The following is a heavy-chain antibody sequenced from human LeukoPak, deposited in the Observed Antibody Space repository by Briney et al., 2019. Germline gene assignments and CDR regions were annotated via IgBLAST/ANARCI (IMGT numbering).Heavy chain of an antibody. CDR1: GGSISSSSYY. CDR3: ARHPTIAAAGPFDY. CDR2: IYYSGST. V-gene: IGHV4-39*01. J-gene: IGHJ4*02. D-gene: IGHD6-13*01. Sequence: SETLSLTCTVSGGSISSSSYYWGWIRQPPGKGLEWIGSIYYSGSTYSNPSLKSRVTISVDTSKNQFSLKLSSVTAADTAVYYCARHPTIAAAGPFDYWGQGTLVTVSS.